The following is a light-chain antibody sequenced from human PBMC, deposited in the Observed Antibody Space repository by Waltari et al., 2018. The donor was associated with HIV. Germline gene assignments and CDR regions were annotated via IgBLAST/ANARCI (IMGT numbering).Light chain of an antibody. CDR1: QTVTNK. CDR2: DAS. Sequence: ASVGDSVTITCRASQTVTNKVNWYQQKPGKAPKVLIYDASTLQSGVPSRFRGGGSWTDFTLTITSLQLDDFATYFCQQSFSSPLTFGPGTKVDI. CDR3: QQSFSSPLT. V-gene: IGKV1-39*01. J-gene: IGKJ3*01.